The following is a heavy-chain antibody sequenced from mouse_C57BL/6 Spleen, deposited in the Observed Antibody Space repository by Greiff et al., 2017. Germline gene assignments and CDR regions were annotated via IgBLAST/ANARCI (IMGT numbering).Heavy chain of an antibody. V-gene: IGHV2-2*01. Sequence: VQLQQSGPGLVQPSQSLSITCTVSGFSLTSYGVHWVRQSPGKGLEWLGVIWSGGSTDYHAAFISRLSISKDNSKSQVFFKMNSLQADDTAIYYCARNNYGFDYWGQGTTLTVSS. CDR1: GFSLTSYG. CDR3: ARNNYGFDY. CDR2: IWSGGST. D-gene: IGHD1-1*01. J-gene: IGHJ2*01.